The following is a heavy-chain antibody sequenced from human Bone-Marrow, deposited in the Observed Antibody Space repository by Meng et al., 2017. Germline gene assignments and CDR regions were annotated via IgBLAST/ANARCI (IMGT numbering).Heavy chain of an antibody. J-gene: IGHJ4*02. CDR3: ASLQPIVVVIGRKDYYFDY. CDR2: IIPNFGTA. CDR1: GYTFIDAY. D-gene: IGHD3-22*01. V-gene: IGHV1-69*01. Sequence: KWVASGAAVKKAGPSVKLSCKASGYTFIDAYIHWVRQAPGQGLEWMGGIIPNFGTANYAQKFQGRVTITADESTSTAYMELSSLRSEDTAVYYCASLQPIVVVIGRKDYYFDYWGQGTLVTVSS.